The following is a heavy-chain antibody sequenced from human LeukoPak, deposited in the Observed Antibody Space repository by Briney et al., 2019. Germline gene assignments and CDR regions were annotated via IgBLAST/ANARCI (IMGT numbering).Heavy chain of an antibody. J-gene: IGHJ6*02. CDR3: ARDGRYCSGGSCYPPYYYGMDV. Sequence: GASVKVSCKTSGYTFTSYGISWVRQAPGQGLEWMGWISAYNGNTNYAQKLQGRVTMTTDTSTSTAYMELRSLRSDDTAVYYCARDGRYCSGGSCYPPYYYGMDVWGQGTTVTVSS. CDR2: ISAYNGNT. V-gene: IGHV1-18*01. CDR1: GYTFTSYG. D-gene: IGHD2-15*01.